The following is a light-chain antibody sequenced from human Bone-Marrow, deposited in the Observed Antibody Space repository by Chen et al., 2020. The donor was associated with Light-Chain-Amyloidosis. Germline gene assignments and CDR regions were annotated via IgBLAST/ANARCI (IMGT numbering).Light chain of an antibody. CDR1: DLPTKY. Sequence: SYELTQPPSVSVSPGQTARITCSGDDLPTKYAYWYQQKPGQAPVLVIHRDTERPSGISEGFTGSSSGTTATLTISGVQAENEADYHCQSADSSGTYEVIFGGETKLTVL. J-gene: IGLJ2*01. CDR3: QSADSSGTYEVI. CDR2: RDT. V-gene: IGLV3-25*03.